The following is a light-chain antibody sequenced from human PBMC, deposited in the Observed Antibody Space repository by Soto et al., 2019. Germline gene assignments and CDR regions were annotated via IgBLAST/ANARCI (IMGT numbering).Light chain of an antibody. V-gene: IGKV3-15*01. CDR2: AAS. J-gene: IGKJ3*01. CDR1: QSVSGN. CDR3: QQYNNWPPIT. Sequence: EIVMTQSPATLSVSPGERATLSFRASQSVSGNLAGYQQKPGQAPRLLIYAASTRATGIPARFSGSGSGIEVTLTLSSLQSEDFAVYYGQQYNNWPPITFGPGTNVDIK.